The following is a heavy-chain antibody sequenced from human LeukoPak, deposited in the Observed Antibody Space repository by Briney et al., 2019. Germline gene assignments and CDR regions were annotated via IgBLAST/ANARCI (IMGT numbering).Heavy chain of an antibody. V-gene: IGHV4-59*01. CDR3: ARGPYCSGGSCLPDFDY. CDR2: IYYSGST. D-gene: IGHD2-15*01. Sequence: KSSETLSLTCTVSGGSISSYYWSWIRQPPGKGLEWIGYIYYSGSTNYNPSLKSRVTISVDTSKNQFFLKLSSVTAADTAVYYCARGPYCSGGSCLPDFDYWGQGTLVTVSS. J-gene: IGHJ4*02. CDR1: GGSISSYY.